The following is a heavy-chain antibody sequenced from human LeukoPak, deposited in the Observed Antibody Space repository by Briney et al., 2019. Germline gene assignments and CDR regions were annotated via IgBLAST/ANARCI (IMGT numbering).Heavy chain of an antibody. J-gene: IGHJ3*02. Sequence: SETLSLTCAVYGGSFSGYYWSWIRQPPGKGLEWIGEINHRGSTNYNPSLKSRVTISVDTSKNQFSLKLSSVTAADTAVYYCARAYPYYYGSGSYYGAFDIWGQGTMVTVSS. V-gene: IGHV4-34*01. CDR1: GGSFSGYY. D-gene: IGHD3-10*01. CDR3: ARAYPYYYGSGSYYGAFDI. CDR2: INHRGST.